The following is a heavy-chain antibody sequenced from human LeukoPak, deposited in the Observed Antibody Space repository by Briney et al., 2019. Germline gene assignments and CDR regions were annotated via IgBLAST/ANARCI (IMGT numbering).Heavy chain of an antibody. CDR1: GFTFDDYA. J-gene: IGHJ3*02. D-gene: IGHD3-22*01. Sequence: PGGSLRLSCAASGFTFDDYAMHWVRQAPGKGLEWVSGISWNSGSIGYADSVKGRFTISRDNSKNTLYLQMNSLRAEDTAVYYCAKGMIVVANDAFDIWGQGTMVTVSS. CDR2: ISWNSGSI. CDR3: AKGMIVVANDAFDI. V-gene: IGHV3-9*01.